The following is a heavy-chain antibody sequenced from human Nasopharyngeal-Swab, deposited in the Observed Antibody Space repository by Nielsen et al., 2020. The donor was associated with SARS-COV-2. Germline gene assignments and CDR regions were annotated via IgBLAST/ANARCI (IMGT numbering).Heavy chain of an antibody. V-gene: IGHV4-34*12. CDR2: IIHSGST. D-gene: IGHD6-19*01. CDR3: ARISGWYWLDP. Sequence: SETLSLTCAVYAGSFSGYSWIWVRQPPGKGLAWIGQIIHSGSTNYNPSLKSRVTISADTSKNQLSLKVNSVTAADTAVYYCARISGWYWLDPWGQGTLVTVSS. CDR1: AGSFSGYS. J-gene: IGHJ5*02.